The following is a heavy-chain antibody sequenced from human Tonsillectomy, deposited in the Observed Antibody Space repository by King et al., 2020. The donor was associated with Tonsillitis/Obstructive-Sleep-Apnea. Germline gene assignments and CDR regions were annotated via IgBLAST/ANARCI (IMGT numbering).Heavy chain of an antibody. J-gene: IGHJ6*03. CDR3: ARVVVYGYGSCERYYYMDV. Sequence: VQLVQSGPEVKKPGASVRVSCKASGYTFHSFGISWVRQAPGQGLEWMGWINAYNGNTNYAQNLQVKVTMTTDTSTSTAYMELRSLRFDDTALYYCARVVVYGYGSCERYYYMDVWGKGTTVTVSS. D-gene: IGHD2-8*02. V-gene: IGHV1-18*01. CDR1: GYTFHSFG. CDR2: INAYNGNT.